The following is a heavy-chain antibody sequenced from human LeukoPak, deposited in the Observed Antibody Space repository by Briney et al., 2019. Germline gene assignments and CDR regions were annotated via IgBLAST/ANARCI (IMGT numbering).Heavy chain of an antibody. D-gene: IGHD5-12*01. CDR1: GFTFSSYG. J-gene: IGHJ4*02. CDR2: IWYDGSNK. CDR3: VRDGGVSGYDLLDY. V-gene: IGHV3-33*01. Sequence: GGSLRLSCAASGFTFSSYGMHWVRQAPGKGLEWVAVIWYDGSNKYYADSVKGRFTISRDNSKNTLYLQMNSLRAEDTAVYYCVRDGGVSGYDLLDYWGQGTLVTVSS.